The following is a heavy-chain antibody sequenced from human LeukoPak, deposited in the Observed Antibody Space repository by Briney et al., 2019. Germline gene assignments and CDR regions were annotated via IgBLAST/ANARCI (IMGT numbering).Heavy chain of an antibody. Sequence: PGKSLRLSCAASGFTFSTYGMHWVRQAPGKGLEWVAVISHDGENIYYSDSVKGRFTISRDNSKNTLYLQMNSLRAEDTAVYYCASLYSSSWYGGDYWGQGTLVTVSS. D-gene: IGHD6-13*01. CDR2: ISHDGENI. CDR1: GFTFSTYG. J-gene: IGHJ4*02. V-gene: IGHV3-30*03. CDR3: ASLYSSSWYGGDY.